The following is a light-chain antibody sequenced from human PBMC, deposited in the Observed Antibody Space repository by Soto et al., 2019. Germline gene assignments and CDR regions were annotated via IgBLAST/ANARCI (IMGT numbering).Light chain of an antibody. V-gene: IGLV2-14*01. Sequence: QSALTQPASVSGPPGQSITISCTGTSSDVGAYNYVSWYQQHPGKAPKLMIYEVNYRPSGVSNRFSGSKSGITASLTISGLQAEDEADYYCSSYASTSTAVFGTGTKVTVL. CDR1: SSDVGAYNY. CDR2: EVN. J-gene: IGLJ1*01. CDR3: SSYASTSTAV.